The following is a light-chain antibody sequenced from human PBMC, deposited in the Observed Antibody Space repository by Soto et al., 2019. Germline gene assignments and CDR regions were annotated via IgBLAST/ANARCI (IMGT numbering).Light chain of an antibody. Sequence: LSXGETATLSCRASQSVNSNYLAWYQHKPGQAPRLLIYGASNRATXIPDRFRGSGSGTDFSLTISRLEPEDLAVFYCQQYDNSITFRHGTRLE. CDR2: GAS. J-gene: IGKJ5*01. CDR1: QSVNSNY. CDR3: QQYDNSIT. V-gene: IGKV3-20*01.